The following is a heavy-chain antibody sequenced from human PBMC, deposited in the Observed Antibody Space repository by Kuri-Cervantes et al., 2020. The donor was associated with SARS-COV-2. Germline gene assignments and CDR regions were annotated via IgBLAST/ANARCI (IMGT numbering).Heavy chain of an antibody. Sequence: GGSLRLSCAASGFTFSGHWIHWVRQAPGKGLVWVSRINPDGSYTNNADSVKGRFTLSRDNAKNMLFLQMNSLRAEDTALYYCVKDGEKFFEGDWCLFDYWGQGTLVTVSS. J-gene: IGHJ4*02. V-gene: IGHV3-74*01. CDR2: INPDGSYT. CDR1: GFTFSGHW. CDR3: VKDGEKFFEGDWCLFDY. D-gene: IGHD3/OR15-3a*01.